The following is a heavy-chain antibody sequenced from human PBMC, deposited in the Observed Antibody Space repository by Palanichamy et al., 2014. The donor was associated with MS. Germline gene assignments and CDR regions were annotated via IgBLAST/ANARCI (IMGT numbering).Heavy chain of an antibody. CDR1: GFTFSNYW. D-gene: IGHD3-10*01. Sequence: EVQLVESGGGLVQPGGSLRLSCAASGFTFSNYWMHWVRQAPGKGLVWVSRIKGDGRSTSYADSVKGRFTITRDNAKNTLYLQMDGLRAEDTAVYYCARVNGGNWGQGTLVTVSS. J-gene: IGHJ4*02. V-gene: IGHV3-74*01. CDR3: ARVNGGN. CDR2: IKGDGRST.